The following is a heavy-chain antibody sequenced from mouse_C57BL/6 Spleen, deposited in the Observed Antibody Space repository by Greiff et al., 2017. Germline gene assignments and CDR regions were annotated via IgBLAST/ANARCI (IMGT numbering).Heavy chain of an antibody. J-gene: IGHJ2*01. CDR2: IDPSDSYT. CDR1: GYTFTSYW. V-gene: IGHV1-69*01. D-gene: IGHD1-1*01. CDR3: ARGNYERYFDY. Sequence: QVRLQQPGAELVMPGASVKLSCKASGYTFTSYWMHWVKQRPGQGLEWIGEIDPSDSYTNYNQKFKGKSTLTVDKTSSTAYMQLSSLASEDSAVCYSARGNYERYFDYWGQGTTLTVSS.